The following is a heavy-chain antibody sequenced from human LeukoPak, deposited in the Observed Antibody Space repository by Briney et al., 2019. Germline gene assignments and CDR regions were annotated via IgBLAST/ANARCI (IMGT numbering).Heavy chain of an antibody. CDR2: ISGSGGST. D-gene: IGHD1-7*01. CDR3: AKDREGTIADYFDY. J-gene: IGHJ4*02. V-gene: IGHV3-23*01. CDR1: GFTFSSYA. Sequence: PGGSLRLSCAASGFTFSSYAMSWVRQAPEKGLEWVSSISGSGGSTYYADSVKGRFTISRDNSKNTLYLQMNSLRGEDTAVYYCAKDREGTIADYFDYWGQGTLVTVSS.